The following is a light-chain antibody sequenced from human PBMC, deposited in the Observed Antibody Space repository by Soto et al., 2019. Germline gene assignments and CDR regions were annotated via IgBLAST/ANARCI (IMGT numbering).Light chain of an antibody. CDR2: EES. J-gene: IGKJ4*01. V-gene: IGKV1-9*01. Sequence: DINLNQSPSSLSASVGDRVTITCLASQAITNNLAWYQQKPGNPPRLLIYEESTLHSGVPSRFSGRKVGTQFILTIDSLQPEDFATYYCQQVKSYPRTFGGGTKVDI. CDR1: QAITNN. CDR3: QQVKSYPRT.